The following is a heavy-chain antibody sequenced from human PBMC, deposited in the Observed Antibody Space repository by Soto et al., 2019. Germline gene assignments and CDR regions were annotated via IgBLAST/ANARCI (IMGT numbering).Heavy chain of an antibody. CDR1: GLNFSSYA. CDR2: ISSNGGST. Sequence: GGSLRLSCAASGLNFSSYAMHWVRQAPGKGLEYVSAISSNGGSTYYANSVKGRFTISRDNSKNTLYLQMGSLRAEDMAVYYCARDCSSTSCYDLWGQGTLVTVSS. D-gene: IGHD2-2*01. CDR3: ARDCSSTSCYDL. J-gene: IGHJ4*02. V-gene: IGHV3-64*01.